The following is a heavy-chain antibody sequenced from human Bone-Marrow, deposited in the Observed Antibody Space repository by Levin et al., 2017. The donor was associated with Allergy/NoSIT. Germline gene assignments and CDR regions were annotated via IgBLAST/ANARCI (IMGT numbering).Heavy chain of an antibody. Sequence: GESLKISCAASGFTFSNSWMSWVRQAPGKGLEWVANIKEDGSEKYYVDSVKGRFTISRDNAKNSLFVQMNRLRVEDTAVYYCARDQFRRATIGARWFDPWGQGTLVTVSS. J-gene: IGHJ5*02. V-gene: IGHV3-7*01. CDR2: IKEDGSEK. CDR3: ARDQFRRATIGARWFDP. D-gene: IGHD5-24*01. CDR1: GFTFSNSW.